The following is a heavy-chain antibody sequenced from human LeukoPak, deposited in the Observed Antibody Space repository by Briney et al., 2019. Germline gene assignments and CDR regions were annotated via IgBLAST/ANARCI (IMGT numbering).Heavy chain of an antibody. CDR3: ARPSKEPLLLWFRKEYYFDY. Sequence: SSETLSLTCAVYGGSFSGYYWSWIRQPPGKGLEWIGEINHSGSTNYNPSLKSRVTISVDTSKNQFSLKLSSVTAADTAVYYCARPSKEPLLLWFRKEYYFDYWGQGTLVTVSS. D-gene: IGHD3-10*01. J-gene: IGHJ4*02. CDR1: GGSFSGYY. CDR2: INHSGST. V-gene: IGHV4-34*01.